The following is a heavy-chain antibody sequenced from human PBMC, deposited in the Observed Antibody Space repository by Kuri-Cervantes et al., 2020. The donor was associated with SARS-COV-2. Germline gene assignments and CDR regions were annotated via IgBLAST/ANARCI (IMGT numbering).Heavy chain of an antibody. D-gene: IGHD1-26*01. V-gene: IGHV4-59*08. CDR1: GGSISSYY. J-gene: IGHJ4*02. CDR2: IYYSGST. CDR3: ARHGFRGIVGATGYFDY. Sequence: GSLRLSCTVSGGSISSYYWSWIRQPPGKGLEWIGYIYYSGSTNYNPSLKSRVTISVDTSKNQFSLKLSSVTAAGTAVYYCARHGFRGIVGATGYFDYWGQGTLVTVSS.